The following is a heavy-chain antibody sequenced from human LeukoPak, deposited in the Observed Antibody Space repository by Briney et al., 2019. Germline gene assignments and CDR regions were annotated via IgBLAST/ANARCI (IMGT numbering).Heavy chain of an antibody. CDR3: ARAGDYGDYSGTIIDY. CDR1: GGTFSSYA. J-gene: IGHJ4*02. CDR2: IIPIPGIA. D-gene: IGHD4-17*01. V-gene: IGHV1-69*04. Sequence: SVKVSCKASGGTFSSYAISWVRRAPGQGLEWMGRIIPIPGIANYAQKFQGRVTITADKSTSTAYMELSSLRSEDTAVYYCARAGDYGDYSGTIIDYWGQGTLVTVSS.